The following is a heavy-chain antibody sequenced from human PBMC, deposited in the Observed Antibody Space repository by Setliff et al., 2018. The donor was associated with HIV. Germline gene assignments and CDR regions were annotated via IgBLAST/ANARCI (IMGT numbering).Heavy chain of an antibody. CDR3: ARCRLNGGFNL. CDR2: IYISGIT. CDR1: GDSINKYY. J-gene: IGHJ5*02. Sequence: SETLSLTCAVSGDSINKYYWSWIRQPPGKGLEWLGYIYISGITNYNPSLKGRVTMSLDTSRNQFSLQLTSVTAADTAVYYCARCRLNGGFNLWGQGTLVTVSS. V-gene: IGHV4-4*09. D-gene: IGHD7-27*01.